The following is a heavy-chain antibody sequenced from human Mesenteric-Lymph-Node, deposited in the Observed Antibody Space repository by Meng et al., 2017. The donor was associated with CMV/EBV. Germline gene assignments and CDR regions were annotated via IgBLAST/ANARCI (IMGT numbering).Heavy chain of an antibody. V-gene: IGHV4-34*01. CDR2: TNHSGST. J-gene: IGHJ4*01. Sequence: PETLSPTCDVYGGSFSGHYWSWIRHLPGKGLEWIGETNHSGSTNYNPSLKSRVTIPVDTSKNQFSLELSSVTAAGTAVYCCPRQYDSGSCYYWGHGTLVTVSS. D-gene: IGHD1-26*01. CDR1: GGSFSGHY. CDR3: PRQYDSGSCYY.